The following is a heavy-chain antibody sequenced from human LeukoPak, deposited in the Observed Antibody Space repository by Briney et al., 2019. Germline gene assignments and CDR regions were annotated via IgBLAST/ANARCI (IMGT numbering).Heavy chain of an antibody. Sequence: SETLSLTCAVYGGSFSGYYWSWIRQPPGKGLDWIGEINHSGSTNYNPSLKSRVTISVDTSKNQFSLKLSSVTAADTAVYYCARATGSSWHGGFDYWGQGTLVTVSS. J-gene: IGHJ4*02. CDR3: ARATGSSWHGGFDY. D-gene: IGHD6-13*01. V-gene: IGHV4-34*01. CDR1: GGSFSGYY. CDR2: INHSGST.